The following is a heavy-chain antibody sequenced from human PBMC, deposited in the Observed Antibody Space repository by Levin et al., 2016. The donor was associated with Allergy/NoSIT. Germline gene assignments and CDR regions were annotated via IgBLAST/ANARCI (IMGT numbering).Heavy chain of an antibody. CDR2: ISGSGYSI. J-gene: IGHJ2*01. D-gene: IGHD4-23*01. CDR3: ARDPHYGGNPDWYFDV. CDR1: GFTFRNYA. V-gene: IGHV3-23*01. Sequence: GGSLRLSCAASGFTFRNYAMTWVRQAPGQGLEWVSGISGSGYSIDYADSVKGRFIISRDNSKNTLYLQMDSLRVEDTAQYYCARDPHYGGNPDWYFDVWGRGTLVTVSS.